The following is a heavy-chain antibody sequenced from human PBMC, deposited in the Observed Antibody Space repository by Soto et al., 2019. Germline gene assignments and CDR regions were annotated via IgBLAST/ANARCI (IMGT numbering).Heavy chain of an antibody. V-gene: IGHV3-30*18. J-gene: IGHJ4*02. CDR3: AKNPYYDSSGYYHPEYYFDY. D-gene: IGHD3-22*01. Sequence: GGSLRLSCAASGFTFSSYGMHWVRQAPGKGLEWVAVISYDGSNKYYADSVKGRFTISRDNSKNTLYLQMNSLRAEDTAVYYCAKNPYYDSSGYYHPEYYFDYWGQGTLVTVSS. CDR2: ISYDGSNK. CDR1: GFTFSSYG.